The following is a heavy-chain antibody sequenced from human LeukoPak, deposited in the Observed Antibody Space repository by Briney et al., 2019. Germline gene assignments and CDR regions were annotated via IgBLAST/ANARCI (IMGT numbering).Heavy chain of an antibody. CDR3: ARDLGDGYNRDWFDP. Sequence: SETLSLTCSVSGASISRYYWNWIRQPAGKRLEWTGRLYTSGSIYYNPSLRSRVTISLDKSKNQFYLRLSSVTAADTAVYYCARDLGDGYNRDWFDPWGQGTLVTVSS. CDR2: LYTSGSI. D-gene: IGHD5-24*01. V-gene: IGHV4-4*07. J-gene: IGHJ5*02. CDR1: GASISRYY.